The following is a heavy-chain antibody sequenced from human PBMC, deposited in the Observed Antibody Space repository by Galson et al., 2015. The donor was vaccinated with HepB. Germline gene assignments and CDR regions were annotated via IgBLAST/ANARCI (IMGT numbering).Heavy chain of an antibody. CDR3: ARGVYYDSSGYYPYYFDY. V-gene: IGHV1-2*06. CDR1: GYTFTGYY. Sequence: SVKVSCKASGYTFTGYYMHWVRQAPGQGLEWMGRINPNSGGTNYAQKFQGRVTMTRDTSISTAYMELSRLRSDDTAVYYCARGVYYDSSGYYPYYFDYWGQGTLVTVSS. J-gene: IGHJ4*02. D-gene: IGHD3-22*01. CDR2: INPNSGGT.